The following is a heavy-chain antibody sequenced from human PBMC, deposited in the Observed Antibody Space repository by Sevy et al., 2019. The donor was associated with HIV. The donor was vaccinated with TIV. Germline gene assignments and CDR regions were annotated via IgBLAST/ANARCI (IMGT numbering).Heavy chain of an antibody. V-gene: IGHV3-21*01. D-gene: IGHD6-19*01. J-gene: IGHJ4*02. Sequence: GGSLRLSCAVSGFTFDNYVMNWVRQAPGKGLEWVSSISSTGSNRYYADSVKGRFTISRDNAKNSLYLDMNSLRADDTAVYYCARVVSVAVGIDYWGQGTPVTVSS. CDR3: ARVVSVAVGIDY. CDR1: GFTFDNYV. CDR2: ISSTGSNR.